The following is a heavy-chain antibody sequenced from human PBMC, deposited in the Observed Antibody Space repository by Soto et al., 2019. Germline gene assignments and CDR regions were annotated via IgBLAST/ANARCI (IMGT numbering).Heavy chain of an antibody. V-gene: IGHV4-4*02. Sequence: PLETLPHTSTVSGGTSISSKWWSWVRQTPGKGLEWIGEIYHSGSTNYNPSLKSRVTISVDKSKNQFSLKLSSVTAADTAVYYCARDRVAAAGRYYYGMDVWGQGTTVTVSS. D-gene: IGHD6-13*01. CDR1: GGTSISSKW. CDR3: ARDRVAAAGRYYYGMDV. CDR2: IYHSGST. J-gene: IGHJ6*02.